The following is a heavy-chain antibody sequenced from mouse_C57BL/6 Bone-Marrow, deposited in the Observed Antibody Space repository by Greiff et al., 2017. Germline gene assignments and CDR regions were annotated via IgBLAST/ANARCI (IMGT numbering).Heavy chain of an antibody. CDR1: GYTFTDYY. CDR3: ARGDYGSSYWYFDV. D-gene: IGHD1-1*01. CDR2: IYPGSGNT. J-gene: IGHJ1*03. V-gene: IGHV1-76*01. Sequence: VKLKESGAELVRPGASVKLSCKASGYTFTDYYINWVKQRPGQGLEWIARIYPGSGNTYYNEKFKGKATLTAEKSSSTAYMQLSRLTSEDSAVYFCARGDYGSSYWYFDVWGTGTTVTVSS.